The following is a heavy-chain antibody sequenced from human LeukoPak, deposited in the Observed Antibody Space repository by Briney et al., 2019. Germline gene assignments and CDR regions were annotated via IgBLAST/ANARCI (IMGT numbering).Heavy chain of an antibody. D-gene: IGHD6-19*01. J-gene: IGHJ4*02. CDR2: ISGTGHST. CDR1: GFTFSSYG. Sequence: PGRSLRLSCAASGFTFSSYGMHWVRQAPGKGLEWVSAISGTGHSTYYADPVKGRFTISRDNSKNTLDLQMNSLRAEDTAVYYCAKDLRVAVGRGYFEYWGQGTLVTVSS. V-gene: IGHV3-23*01. CDR3: AKDLRVAVGRGYFEY.